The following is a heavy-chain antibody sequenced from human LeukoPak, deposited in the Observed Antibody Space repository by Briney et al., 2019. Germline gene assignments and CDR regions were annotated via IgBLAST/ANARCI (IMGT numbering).Heavy chain of an antibody. D-gene: IGHD5-12*01. V-gene: IGHV4-39*01. CDR2: XYYSGST. CDR3: ARHRWLRNYYFDS. Sequence: SETLSLTCTVSSXSISSSNXYXGXXRQXXXXXLXXIGGXYYSGSTYYTXSIKSRVTISVDTSKNHFSLSLSSVTAADTAVYYCARHRWLRNYYFDSWGQGTLVTVSS. J-gene: IGHJ4*02. CDR1: SXSISSSNXY.